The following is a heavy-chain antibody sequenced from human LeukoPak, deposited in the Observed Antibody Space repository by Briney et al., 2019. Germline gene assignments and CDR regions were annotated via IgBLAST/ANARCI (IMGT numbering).Heavy chain of an antibody. Sequence: SETLSLTCTVSGGAITSGGYSWNWIRQPPGKGLEWIGCIYDRGPAYYNPSLKSRFTISVDRPKNQFFLNVTSLTAADTAVYCCARSRQASGLLNSWGQGALVVVSS. CDR1: GGAITSGGYS. D-gene: IGHD3-10*01. CDR3: ARSRQASGLLNS. CDR2: IYDRGPA. V-gene: IGHV4-30-2*01. J-gene: IGHJ4*02.